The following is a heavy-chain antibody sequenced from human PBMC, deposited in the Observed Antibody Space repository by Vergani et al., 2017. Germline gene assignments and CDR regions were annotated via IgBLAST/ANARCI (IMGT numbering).Heavy chain of an antibody. CDR2: IIPILGIA. CDR3: ARAEKVYYYYYDMDV. J-gene: IGHJ6*03. CDR1: GGTFSSYA. Sequence: QVQLVQSGAEVKKPGSSVKVSCKASGGTFSSYAISWVRQAPGQGLEWMGRIIPILGIANYAQKFQGRVTITADKSTSTAYMELSSLRSEDTAVYYCARAEKVYYYYYDMDVWGKGTTVTVSS. V-gene: IGHV1-69*04.